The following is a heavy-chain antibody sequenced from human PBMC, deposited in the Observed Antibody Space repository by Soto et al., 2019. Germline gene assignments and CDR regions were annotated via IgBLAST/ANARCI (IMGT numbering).Heavy chain of an antibody. CDR3: ARGGNNDIDY. CDR2: LYYSGST. V-gene: IGHV4-59*01. Sequence: PSETLSLTCTVSGGSISSYYWSWIRQPPGKGLGWIGDLYYSGSTNYNPSLKSRVIISVDTSKNQFSLKLSSVTAADTAVYYCARGGNNDIDYWGQGTLVTVSS. J-gene: IGHJ4*02. CDR1: GGSISSYY. D-gene: IGHD1-1*01.